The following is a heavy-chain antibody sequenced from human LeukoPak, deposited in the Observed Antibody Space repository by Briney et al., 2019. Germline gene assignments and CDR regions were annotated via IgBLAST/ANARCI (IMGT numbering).Heavy chain of an antibody. CDR2: IRYDGSNK. D-gene: IGHD2-2*01. V-gene: IGHV3-30*02. CDR3: ARGVYCSSTSCSIFPFDY. Sequence: GGSLRLSCAASGFTFSSYGMHWVRQAPGKGLEWVAFIRYDGSNKYYADPVKGRFTISRDNSKNTLYLQMNSLRAEDTAVYYCARGVYCSSTSCSIFPFDYWGQGTLVTVSS. J-gene: IGHJ4*02. CDR1: GFTFSSYG.